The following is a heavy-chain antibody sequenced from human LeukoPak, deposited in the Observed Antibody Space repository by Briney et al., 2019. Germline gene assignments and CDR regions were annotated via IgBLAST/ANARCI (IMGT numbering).Heavy chain of an antibody. V-gene: IGHV3-30-3*01. CDR2: ISYDGSNK. CDR1: GFTFSSYA. J-gene: IGHJ6*03. CDR3: AKDGNDLSFYYYYMDV. Sequence: PGRSLRLSCAASGFTFSSYAMHWVRQAPGKGLEWVAVISYDGSNKYYADSVKGRFTISRDNSKNTLYLQMNSLRAEDTAVYYCAKDGNDLSFYYYYMDVWGTGTTVTVSS. D-gene: IGHD3/OR15-3a*01.